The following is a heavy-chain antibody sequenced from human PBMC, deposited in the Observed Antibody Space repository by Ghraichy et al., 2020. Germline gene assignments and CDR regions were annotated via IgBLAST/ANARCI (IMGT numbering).Heavy chain of an antibody. Sequence: GESLNISCAASGFTVSSNYMSWVRQAPGKGLEWVSVIYSGGSTYYADSVKGRFTISRDNSKNTLYLQMNSLRAEDTAVYYCARWGTRWLQFHYYYYGMDVWGQGTTVTVSS. D-gene: IGHD5-24*01. CDR3: ARWGTRWLQFHYYYYGMDV. J-gene: IGHJ6*02. CDR1: GFTVSSNY. CDR2: IYSGGST. V-gene: IGHV3-53*01.